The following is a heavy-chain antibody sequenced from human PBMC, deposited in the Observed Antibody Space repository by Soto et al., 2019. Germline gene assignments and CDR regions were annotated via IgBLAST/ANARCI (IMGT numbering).Heavy chain of an antibody. Sequence: QVQLVESGGGVVQPGRSLRLSCVASGFTFSSYAMHWVRQAPGKGLEWVAVISHDGTTKYYADSVKGRFTISRNISKNTLSLEMNSLRSEDTAVYFCAKDGGYEWTSYWDFDLWGRGTLVTVSS. J-gene: IGHJ2*01. CDR2: ISHDGTTK. CDR1: GFTFSSYA. V-gene: IGHV3-30*18. CDR3: AKDGGYEWTSYWDFDL. D-gene: IGHD5-12*01.